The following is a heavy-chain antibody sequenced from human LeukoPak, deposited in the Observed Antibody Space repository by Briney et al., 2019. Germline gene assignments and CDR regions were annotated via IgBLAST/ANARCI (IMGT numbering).Heavy chain of an antibody. J-gene: IGHJ4*02. CDR3: ASRRYDYGDYEVDY. CDR1: GFTFSSYE. CDR2: ISSSGSTI. Sequence: GGSLSLSCAASGFTFSSYEMNWVRPAPGKGLEWVSYISSSGSTIYYADSVKGRFTISRDNAKNSLYLQMNSLRAEDTAVYYCASRRYDYGDYEVDYWGQGTLVTVSS. D-gene: IGHD4-17*01. V-gene: IGHV3-48*03.